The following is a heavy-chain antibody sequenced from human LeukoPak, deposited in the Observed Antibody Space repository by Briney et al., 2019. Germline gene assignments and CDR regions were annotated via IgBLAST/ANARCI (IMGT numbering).Heavy chain of an antibody. Sequence: ASVKVCCKTSGYTFTSYGINWVRQAPGQGLEWMGWISGINGNTNLAQKMQGRVTLTTDSSTRTGYMELRSLRSDDTAVYYCARGTVGGKDYYSMDVWGKGTTVTVSS. D-gene: IGHD4-11*01. V-gene: IGHV1-18*01. CDR1: GYTFTSYG. J-gene: IGHJ6*03. CDR3: ARGTVGGKDYYSMDV. CDR2: ISGINGNT.